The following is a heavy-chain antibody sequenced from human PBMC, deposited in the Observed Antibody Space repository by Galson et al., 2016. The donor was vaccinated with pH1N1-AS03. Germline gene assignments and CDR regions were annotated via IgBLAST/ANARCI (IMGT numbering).Heavy chain of an antibody. CDR3: AREGAMLTFGGVGPASDY. J-gene: IGHJ4*02. D-gene: IGHD3-16*01. CDR1: GFSFSSYS. CDR2: ISISSRTR. Sequence: SLRLSCAASGFSFSSYSMNWVRQAPGKGLEWVSDISISSRTRNYADSVKGRFTISRDNAKNSLFLQMNSLRGEDTAVYYCAREGAMLTFGGVGPASDYWGQGTLVTVSS. V-gene: IGHV3-48*04.